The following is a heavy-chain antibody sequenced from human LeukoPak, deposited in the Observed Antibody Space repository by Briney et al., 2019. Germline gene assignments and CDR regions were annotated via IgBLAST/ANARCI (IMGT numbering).Heavy chain of an antibody. D-gene: IGHD4-11*01. CDR1: GGTFSGYS. V-gene: IGHV1-69*05. CDR3: ARPKDSNWGTLHH. Sequence: GASVKVSCKASGGTFSGYSIAWVRQAPGQGLEWMGGIIPNFRTSNYAQKFQGRVTFSTDESAGTGYLELSGLRSEDTAVYYCARPKDSNWGTLHHWGQGTLVTVSS. CDR2: IIPNFRTS. J-gene: IGHJ1*01.